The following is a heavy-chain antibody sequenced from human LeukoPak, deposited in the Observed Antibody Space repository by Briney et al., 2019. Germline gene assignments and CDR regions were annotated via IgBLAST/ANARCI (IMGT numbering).Heavy chain of an antibody. J-gene: IGHJ4*02. CDR1: GGTFSSYA. Sequence: SVKVSCKASGGTFSSYAISWVRQAPGQGLEWMGRIIPIFGTANYAQKFQGRVTITTDESTSTAYMEPSSLRSEDTAVYYCARDRGSGWYWFDYWGQGTLVTVSS. V-gene: IGHV1-69*05. D-gene: IGHD6-19*01. CDR3: ARDRGSGWYWFDY. CDR2: IIPIFGTA.